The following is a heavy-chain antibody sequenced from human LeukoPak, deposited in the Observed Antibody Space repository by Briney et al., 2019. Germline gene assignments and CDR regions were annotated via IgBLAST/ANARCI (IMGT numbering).Heavy chain of an antibody. D-gene: IGHD6-13*01. V-gene: IGHV4-59*01. CDR2: IYHSGST. J-gene: IGHJ4*02. Sequence: PWETLSLTCTVSGDSISSYYWSWIRQPPGKGLEWIGYIYHSGSTNYNPSLKSRVTISADTSKDQFSLKLASVTAADTAVYYCATGYSSTWYYFDYWGQGTLVPVSS. CDR1: GDSISSYY. CDR3: ATGYSSTWYYFDY.